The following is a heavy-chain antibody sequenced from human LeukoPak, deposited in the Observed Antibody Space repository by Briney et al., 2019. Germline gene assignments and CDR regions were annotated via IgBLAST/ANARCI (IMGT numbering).Heavy chain of an antibody. CDR1: GFTFSRYA. V-gene: IGHV3-30-3*01. J-gene: IGHJ4*02. CDR3: TRDPYRDAPDYFDY. Sequence: GRSLRLSCAASGFTFSRYAMHWVRQAPGKRLEWVAVISDDGTFTLYGDSVRGRFTISRDSSRNTLYLQMNSLRPEDTAMYYCTRDPYRDAPDYFDYWGQGTLVTVSS. D-gene: IGHD1-14*01. CDR2: ISDDGTFT.